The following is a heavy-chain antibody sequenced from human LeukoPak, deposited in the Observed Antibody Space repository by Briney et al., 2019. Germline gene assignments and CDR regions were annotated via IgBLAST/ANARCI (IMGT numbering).Heavy chain of an antibody. CDR1: GFTFSSYA. D-gene: IGHD3-22*01. J-gene: IGHJ6*02. Sequence: GGSLRLSCAASGFTFSSYAMHWVRQTPGKGLEWVAVISYDGSDKYYADSVKGRVTISRDNSKKTLYLQMNSLRAEDTAVYYCARDRTYYYDSSGYYYPNYYYTMDAWGQGTTVTVSS. CDR2: ISYDGSDK. V-gene: IGHV3-30*04. CDR3: ARDRTYYYDSSGYYYPNYYYTMDA.